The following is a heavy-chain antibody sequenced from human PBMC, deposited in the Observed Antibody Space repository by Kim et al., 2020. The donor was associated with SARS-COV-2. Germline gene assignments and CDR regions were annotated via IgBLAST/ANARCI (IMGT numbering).Heavy chain of an antibody. V-gene: IGHV3-23*01. J-gene: IGHJ4*01. CDR3: AKDGSYYYHSSGYLRFD. CDR2: ISGSGDRT. Sequence: GGSLRLSCAVSGFTFSSYAFSWVRQAPGKGLEWVSAISGSGDRTYYADSVKGRFTISSDNFKNTLYLQLNSLRAEDTATYFCAKDGSYYYHSSGYLRFD. D-gene: IGHD3-22*01. CDR1: GFTFSSYA.